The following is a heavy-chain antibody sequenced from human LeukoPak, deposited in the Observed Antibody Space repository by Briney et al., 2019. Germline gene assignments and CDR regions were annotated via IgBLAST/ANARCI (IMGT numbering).Heavy chain of an antibody. V-gene: IGHV1-24*01. CDR1: GYTLTELS. CDR2: FDPEDGET. J-gene: IGHJ4*02. CDR3: ATPAGDGYGIVFDY. Sequence: ASAKVSCKVSGYTLTELSMHWVRQAPGKGLEWMGGFDPEDGETIYAQKFQGRVTMTEDTSTDTAYMELSSLRSEDTAVYYCATPAGDGYGIVFDYWGQGTLVTVSS. D-gene: IGHD1-26*01.